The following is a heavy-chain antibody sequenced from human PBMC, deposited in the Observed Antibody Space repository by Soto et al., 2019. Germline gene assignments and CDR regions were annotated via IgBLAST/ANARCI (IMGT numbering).Heavy chain of an antibody. V-gene: IGHV4-59*01. J-gene: IGHJ4*02. Sequence: SETLSLTCSVSDSSMSPYYWTWFRQAPGKGLEWIGHLLYRGTATYDPALKGRVTISLDTSKKQVSLKLSSVIAADTSVYYCAREKDLILGGYAFGYWGPGTLVTVSS. D-gene: IGHD1-26*01. CDR2: LLYRGTA. CDR1: DSSMSPYY. CDR3: AREKDLILGGYAFGY.